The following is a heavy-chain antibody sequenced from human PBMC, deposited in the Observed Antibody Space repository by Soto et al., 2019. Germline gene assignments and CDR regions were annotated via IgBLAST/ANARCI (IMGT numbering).Heavy chain of an antibody. D-gene: IGHD3-16*02. V-gene: IGHV3-30*18. Sequence: QVQLVESGGGVVQPGRSLRLSCAASKFTFSSYGIHWVRQAPGKGLEWVAVISYDGSNKYYADSVKGRFTISRDNSKNTLYLQMNSLRAEDTAVYYCAKLSMITFGGVIEMFDYWGPGTLVTVSS. CDR1: KFTFSSYG. CDR3: AKLSMITFGGVIEMFDY. J-gene: IGHJ4*02. CDR2: ISYDGSNK.